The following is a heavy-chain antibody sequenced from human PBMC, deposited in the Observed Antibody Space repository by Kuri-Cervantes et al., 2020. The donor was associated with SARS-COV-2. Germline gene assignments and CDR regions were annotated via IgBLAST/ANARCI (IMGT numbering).Heavy chain of an antibody. V-gene: IGHV3-7*05. CDR3: ARDPGVYGSGYDY. J-gene: IGHJ4*02. D-gene: IGHD3-10*01. Sequence: GGSLRLSCAASGFTFSSYWMSWVRQAPGKGLEWVANIKQDGSEKYYVDSVKGRFTISRDNAKNSLYLQMNSLRAEDTAVYYCARDPGVYGSGYDYWGQGTLVTVSS. CDR1: GFTFSSYW. CDR2: IKQDGSEK.